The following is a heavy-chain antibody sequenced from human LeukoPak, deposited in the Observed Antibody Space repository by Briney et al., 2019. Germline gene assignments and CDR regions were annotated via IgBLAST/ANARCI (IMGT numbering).Heavy chain of an antibody. CDR3: AKGITITGTAGIDY. D-gene: IGHD1-7*01. J-gene: IGHJ4*02. CDR1: GFTFDDYA. CDR2: ISWDGGST. V-gene: IGHV3-43D*03. Sequence: GGSLRLSCAASGFTFDDYAMHWVRQAPGKGPEWVSLISWDGGSTYYADSVKGRFTISRDNSKNSLYLQMNSLRAEDTALYYCAKGITITGTAGIDYWGQGTLVTVSS.